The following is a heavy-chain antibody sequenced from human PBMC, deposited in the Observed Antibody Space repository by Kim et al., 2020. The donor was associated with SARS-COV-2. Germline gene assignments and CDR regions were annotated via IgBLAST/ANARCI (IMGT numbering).Heavy chain of an antibody. Sequence: TPSLKSRVTISVDTSKNQFSLKLSSVTAADTAVYYCARVRWVAATGGWFDPWGQGTLVTVSS. D-gene: IGHD2-15*01. V-gene: IGHV4-59*01. CDR3: ARVRWVAATGGWFDP. J-gene: IGHJ5*02.